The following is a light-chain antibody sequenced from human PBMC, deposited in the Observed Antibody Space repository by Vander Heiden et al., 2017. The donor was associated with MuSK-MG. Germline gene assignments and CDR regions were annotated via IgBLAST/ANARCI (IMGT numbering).Light chain of an antibody. CDR1: KLGAKY. CDR2: QDN. CDR3: QAWDSSTAV. J-gene: IGLJ3*02. Sequence: SYELTPPPSVSVSPGQTASVTCSGDKLGAKYACWYQQKPGQSPVLVIYQDNKRPAGIPERFSGSNSGNTATLTISEAQAMDEADYYCQAWDSSTAVFGGGTKLTVL. V-gene: IGLV3-1*01.